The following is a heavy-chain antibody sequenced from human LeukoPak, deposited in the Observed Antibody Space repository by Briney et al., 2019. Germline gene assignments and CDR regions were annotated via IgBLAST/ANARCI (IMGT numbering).Heavy chain of an antibody. J-gene: IGHJ4*02. D-gene: IGHD6-6*01. Sequence: PGGSLRLSCAASGFTFSSYAMSWVRQAPGKGLDWVSAISGSGGSTYYADSVKGRFTISRDNSKNTLYLQMNSLRAEDTAVYYCAKASSGAARPLSVQRAYCFDYWGQGTLVSVSS. CDR2: ISGSGGST. CDR3: AKASSGAARPLSVQRAYCFDY. CDR1: GFTFSSYA. V-gene: IGHV3-23*01.